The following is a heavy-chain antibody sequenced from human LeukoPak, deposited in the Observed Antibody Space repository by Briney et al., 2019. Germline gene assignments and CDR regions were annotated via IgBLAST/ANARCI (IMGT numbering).Heavy chain of an antibody. CDR3: ARDLHGTVTTEAGMDV. D-gene: IGHD4-17*01. J-gene: IGHJ6*02. CDR1: GGTFSSYA. Sequence: GASVKVSCKASGGTFSSYAISWVRQAPGQGLEWMGRIIPILGIANYAQKFQGRVTITADKSTSTAYMELSSLRSEDTAVYYCARDLHGTVTTEAGMDVWGQGTTVTVSS. V-gene: IGHV1-69*04. CDR2: IIPILGIA.